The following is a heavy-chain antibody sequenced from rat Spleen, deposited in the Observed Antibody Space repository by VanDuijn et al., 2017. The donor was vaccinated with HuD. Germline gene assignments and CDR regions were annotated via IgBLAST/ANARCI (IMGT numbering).Heavy chain of an antibody. CDR3: ARRHYGYTDYFDY. D-gene: IGHD1-9*01. CDR1: GFTFSNYH. J-gene: IGHJ2*01. Sequence: EVQLMESGGGLVQPGRSMKLSCAASGFTFSNYHMAWVRQAPTKGLEWVASISNIDDTYYSDSVKGRFSISRDNAKSTLYLQMNSLRSEDTATYYCARRHYGYTDYFDYWGQGVMVTVSS. CDR2: ISNIDDT. V-gene: IGHV5-25*01.